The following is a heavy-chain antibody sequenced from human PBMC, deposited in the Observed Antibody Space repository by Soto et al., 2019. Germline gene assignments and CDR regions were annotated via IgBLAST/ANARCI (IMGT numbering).Heavy chain of an antibody. CDR1: GFTFSSYG. D-gene: IGHD3-3*01. CDR3: AREGYSAIFGVVILNWFDP. Sequence: GGSLRLSCAASGFTFSSYGMHWVRQAPGKGLEWVAVIWYDGSNKYYADSVKGRFTISRNNSKNTLYLQMNSLRAEDTAVYYCAREGYSAIFGVVILNWFDPWGQGTLVTVSS. J-gene: IGHJ5*02. CDR2: IWYDGSNK. V-gene: IGHV3-33*01.